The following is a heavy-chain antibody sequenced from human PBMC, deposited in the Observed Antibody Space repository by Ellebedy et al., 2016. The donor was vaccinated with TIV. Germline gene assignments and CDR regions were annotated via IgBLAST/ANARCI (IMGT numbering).Heavy chain of an antibody. J-gene: IGHJ4*02. CDR1: GFNFNNYG. V-gene: IGHV3-7*01. D-gene: IGHD2-21*02. Sequence: GESLKISXAGSGFNFNNYGMSWVRQAPGKGLEWVANIKQDGRDKYYVDSVKGRFTISRDNAKNSLYLQMNNLRAEDTAVYYCAKAWCDGGCYGLGDWGQGTLVTVSS. CDR3: AKAWCDGGCYGLGD. CDR2: IKQDGRDK.